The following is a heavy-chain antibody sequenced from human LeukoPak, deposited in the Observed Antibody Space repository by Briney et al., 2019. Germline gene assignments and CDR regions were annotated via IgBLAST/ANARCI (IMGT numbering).Heavy chain of an antibody. V-gene: IGHV3-23*01. D-gene: IGHD6-19*01. CDR2: ISGSGGST. CDR3: AKALGSGWSYYFDY. Sequence: GGSLRLSCAASGFTFSSYAMSWVRRAPGKGLEWVSAISGSGGSTYYADSVKGRFTISRDNSKNTLYLQMNSLRAEDTAVYYCAKALGSGWSYYFDYWGQGTLVTVSS. J-gene: IGHJ4*02. CDR1: GFTFSSYA.